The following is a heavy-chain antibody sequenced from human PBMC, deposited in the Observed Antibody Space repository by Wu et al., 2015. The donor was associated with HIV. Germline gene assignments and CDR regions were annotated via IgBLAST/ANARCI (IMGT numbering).Heavy chain of an antibody. J-gene: IGHJ3*02. CDR2: INSNSGGT. V-gene: IGHV1-2*02. CDR3: ARGRSSGLNNAFDI. CDR1: GYTFTGYY. Sequence: QVQLVQSGAEVEKPGASVKVSCKASGYTFTGYYLHWVRQAPGQGLEWMGWINSNSGGTKYAQKFQDRVTVTRDTSISTAYVELSRLRSDDTAVYYCARGRSSGLNNAFDIWGHGTMVTVSS. D-gene: IGHD6-19*01.